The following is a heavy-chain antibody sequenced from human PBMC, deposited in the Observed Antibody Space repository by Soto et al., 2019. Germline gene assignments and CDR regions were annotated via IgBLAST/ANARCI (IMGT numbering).Heavy chain of an antibody. CDR1: GGTFSSYA. V-gene: IGHV1-69*13. CDR2: IIPIFGTA. CDR3: ARFGVAAAGTYYYYYGMDV. Sequence: SVKVSCKASGGTFSSYAISWVRQAPGQGLEWMGGIIPIFGTANYAQKFQGRVTITADESTSTAYMELSSLRSEDTAVYYCARFGVAAAGTYYYYYGMDVWGQGTTVTVSS. D-gene: IGHD6-13*01. J-gene: IGHJ6*02.